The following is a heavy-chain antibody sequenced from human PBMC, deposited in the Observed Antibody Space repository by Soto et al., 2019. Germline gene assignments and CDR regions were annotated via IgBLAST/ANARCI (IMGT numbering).Heavy chain of an antibody. V-gene: IGHV3-21*01. Sequence: GGSLRLSCEASVFTFSRVSMNWVRHVPGKGLEWVASISSGSSDTWYADSVKGRFIISRDNAQNSLFLQMNTLRPEDTAMYYCARVAYWGPGTQVTVSS. J-gene: IGHJ4*02. CDR2: ISSGSSDT. CDR1: VFTFSRVS. CDR3: ARVAY.